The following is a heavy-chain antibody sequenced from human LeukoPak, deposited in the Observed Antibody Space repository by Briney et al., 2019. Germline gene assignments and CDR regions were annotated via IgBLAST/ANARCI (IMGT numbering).Heavy chain of an antibody. CDR3: AGSGHCSGGSCYAGFAKY. J-gene: IGHJ4*02. CDR1: GFTFSSYW. Sequence: PGGSLRLSCAASGFTFSSYWMSWVRQAPGKGLEWVANIKQDGSDKYYVDSVKGRFTISRDNAKNSLYLQMNSLRAEDTAVYYCAGSGHCSGGSCYAGFAKYWGQGPLVTVSS. CDR2: IKQDGSDK. D-gene: IGHD2-15*01. V-gene: IGHV3-7*01.